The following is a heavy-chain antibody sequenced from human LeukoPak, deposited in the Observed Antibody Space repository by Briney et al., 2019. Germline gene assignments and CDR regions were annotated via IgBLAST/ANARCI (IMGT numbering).Heavy chain of an antibody. CDR1: GGSISSYY. D-gene: IGHD2-2*01. V-gene: IGHV4-59*01. CDR3: AREMHCSSTSCYLDAFDI. J-gene: IGHJ3*02. CDR2: IYYSGST. Sequence: PSETLSLTCTVSGGSISSYYWSWIRQPPGKGLEWIGYIYYSGSTNYNPSLKGRVTISVDTSKNQFSLKLSSVTAADTAVYYCAREMHCSSTSCYLDAFDIWGQGTMVTVSS.